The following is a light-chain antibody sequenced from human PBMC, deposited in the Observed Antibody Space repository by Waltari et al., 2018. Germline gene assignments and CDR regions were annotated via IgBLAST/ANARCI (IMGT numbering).Light chain of an antibody. CDR2: DAS. CDR1: QSVRSY. J-gene: IGKJ4*01. V-gene: IGKV3-11*01. CDR3: QQRSNWPLT. Sequence: EIVLTQSPATLSLSPGERATLSCRASQSVRSYLAWFQQKRGQAPRLLIYDASNRATGIPARFSGSGSGTDFTLTISSLEPEDFAVYYCQQRSNWPLTFGGETKVEIK.